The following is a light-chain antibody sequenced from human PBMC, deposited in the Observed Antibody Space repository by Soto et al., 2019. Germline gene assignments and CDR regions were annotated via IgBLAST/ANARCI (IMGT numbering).Light chain of an antibody. Sequence: EVVITQSPATVSLSLRDRSTLSCRASQSVSSNLAWYQQKPGQAPRLLIYGASTRATGIPARFSGSGSGTDFTLTISRLEPEDFAVYYCQQYGSSPRITFGQGTRLEIK. CDR1: QSVSSN. V-gene: IGKV3-20*01. CDR2: GAS. J-gene: IGKJ5*01. CDR3: QQYGSSPRIT.